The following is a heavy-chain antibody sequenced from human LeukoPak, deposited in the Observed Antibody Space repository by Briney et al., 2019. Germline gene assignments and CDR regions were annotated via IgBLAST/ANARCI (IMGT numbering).Heavy chain of an antibody. J-gene: IGHJ5*02. CDR3: ARPKSMGGLNWFDP. D-gene: IGHD3-16*01. Sequence: GASVKVSCKASGYTFTSYYMHWVRQAPGQGLEWMGIINPSGGSTSYAQKLQGRVTMTTDTSTSTAYMELRSLRSDDTAVYYCARPKSMGGLNWFDPWGQGTLVTVSS. V-gene: IGHV1-46*01. CDR2: INPSGGST. CDR1: GYTFTSYY.